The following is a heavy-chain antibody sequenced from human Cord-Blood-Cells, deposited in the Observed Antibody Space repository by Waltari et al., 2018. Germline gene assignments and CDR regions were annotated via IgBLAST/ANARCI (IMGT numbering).Heavy chain of an antibody. D-gene: IGHD2-2*01. V-gene: IGHV4-34*01. CDR3: ARDRARVVPAARRGIGNWFDP. J-gene: IGHJ5*02. Sequence: QVHLQQWGAGLLKPSETLSLTCAVYGGSFSGYYWSWIPQPPGQGPEWIGEINHSGNTNYNPSLKSRVTISVDTSKNQFSLKLSSVTAADTAVYYCARDRARVVPAARRGIGNWFDPWGQGTLVTVSS. CDR1: GGSFSGYY. CDR2: INHSGNT.